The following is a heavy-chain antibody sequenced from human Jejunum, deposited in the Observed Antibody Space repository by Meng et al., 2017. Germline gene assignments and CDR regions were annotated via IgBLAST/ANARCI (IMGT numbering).Heavy chain of an antibody. CDR2: INTDNGKT. CDR1: GYNVTCYA. J-gene: IGHJ5*02. D-gene: IGHD2-15*01. CDR3: ARVYCSGGSCYEPNWFDP. V-gene: IGHV1-3*04. Sequence: VQSGAEGAKPGGSVKVSWKTSGYNVTCYALHWVRQAPGKRLEWMGWINTDNGKTKYSRKFQGRVTITWDTSASTGHMELHSLTSEDTAVYYCARVYCSGGSCYEPNWFDPWGQGTLVTVFS.